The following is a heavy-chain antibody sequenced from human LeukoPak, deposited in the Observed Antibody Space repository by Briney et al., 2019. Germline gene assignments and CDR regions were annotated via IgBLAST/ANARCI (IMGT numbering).Heavy chain of an antibody. Sequence: GGSLRLSCVASGFTFTKCAMSWIRQAPGKGLEWVAIIPATGDTAYYADSVKGRFTISRDNSRNTVYMQMDSVRAEDTAIYDCAGDRNSDWYSPLDYWGQGSQVTVSP. CDR1: GFTFTKCA. CDR3: AGDRNSDWYSPLDY. D-gene: IGHD6-19*01. V-gene: IGHV3-23*01. CDR2: IPATGDTA. J-gene: IGHJ4*02.